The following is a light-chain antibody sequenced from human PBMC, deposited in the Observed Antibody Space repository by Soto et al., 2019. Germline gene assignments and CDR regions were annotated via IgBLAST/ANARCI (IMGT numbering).Light chain of an antibody. CDR1: QSVDSSY. CDR3: QQYGSSPPRT. Sequence: EIVLTQSPGTLSLSPGERAALSCRASQSVDSSYLAWYQQKPGQAPRLLIYGASRRATGIPDRFSGSGSGTDFTLTISRLEPEDFAVYYCQQYGSSPPRTFGQGTKVDIK. V-gene: IGKV3-20*01. J-gene: IGKJ1*01. CDR2: GAS.